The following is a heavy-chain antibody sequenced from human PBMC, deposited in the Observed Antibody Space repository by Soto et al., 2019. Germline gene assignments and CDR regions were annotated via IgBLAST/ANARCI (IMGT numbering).Heavy chain of an antibody. CDR3: VRGQHSAFDY. J-gene: IGHJ4*02. Sequence: QVQLRQSGPGLVKPSQTLSLTCAISGDSVSRNGVAWNWIRQTPARGLEWLGRTYYRAKWSSDYAVSLKSRITISTDASKSQFSLQLNSVTPEDTAVYYGVRGQHSAFDYWGLGTLVTVSS. CDR1: GDSVSRNGVA. D-gene: IGHD3-3*02. CDR2: TYYRAKWSS. V-gene: IGHV6-1*01.